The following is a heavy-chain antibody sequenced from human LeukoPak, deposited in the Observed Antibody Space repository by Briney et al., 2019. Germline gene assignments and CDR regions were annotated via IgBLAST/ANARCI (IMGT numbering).Heavy chain of an antibody. Sequence: KTSETLSLTCTVSGGSISSGSYHWNWIRQPAGKALKWIWCVHSGGSDHNPSLKSRVTISEDTPKNQFALKLSSVTAADTAVYYCARSYDISGYQARGFDYWGQGILVTVSS. CDR3: ARSYDISGYQARGFDY. D-gene: IGHD3-22*01. V-gene: IGHV4-61*02. CDR2: VHSGGS. J-gene: IGHJ4*02. CDR1: GGSISSGSYH.